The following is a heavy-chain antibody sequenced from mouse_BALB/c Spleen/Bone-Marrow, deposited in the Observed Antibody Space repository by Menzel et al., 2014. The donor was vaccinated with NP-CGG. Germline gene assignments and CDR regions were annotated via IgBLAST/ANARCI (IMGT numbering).Heavy chain of an antibody. CDR3: TRGGNYRALFAY. J-gene: IGHJ3*01. D-gene: IGHD2-1*01. CDR2: IHYSGST. CDR1: GYSITSGYS. Sequence: EVQLQQSGPDLVKPSQSLSLTCTVTGYSITSGYSWHWIRQFPGNKLEWMGYIHYSGSTNYNPSLKSRISITRDTSKNQYYLQLNSVTTEDTATYYCTRGGNYRALFAYWGRGTLVTVSA. V-gene: IGHV3-1*02.